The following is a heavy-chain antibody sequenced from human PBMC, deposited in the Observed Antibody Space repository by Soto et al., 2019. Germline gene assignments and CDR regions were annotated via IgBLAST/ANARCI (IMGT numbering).Heavy chain of an antibody. CDR1: GYTFTGYY. J-gene: IGHJ4*02. Sequence: ASVKVSCKASGYTFTGYYMHWVRQAPGQGIEWMGWINPNSGGTNYAQKFQGRVTMTRDTSISTAYMELGRLRSDDTAVYYCARDARYSSRWSYWGQGTLVTVSS. CDR2: INPNSGGT. V-gene: IGHV1-2*02. CDR3: ARDARYSSRWSY. D-gene: IGHD6-13*01.